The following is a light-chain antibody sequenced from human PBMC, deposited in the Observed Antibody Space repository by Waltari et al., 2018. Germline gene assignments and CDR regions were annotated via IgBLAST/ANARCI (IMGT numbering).Light chain of an antibody. V-gene: IGKV1-16*02. J-gene: IGKJ4*01. Sequence: EIQMTQSPSSLSASVGDRVTIPCRASQGIANNLAWVLQKPGEAPKSLIYDASSWQSGVPSKFSGSGSGTDFTLTISSLQPEDFATYYCQQYKSYPLTFGGGTKVEIK. CDR2: DAS. CDR1: QGIANN. CDR3: QQYKSYPLT.